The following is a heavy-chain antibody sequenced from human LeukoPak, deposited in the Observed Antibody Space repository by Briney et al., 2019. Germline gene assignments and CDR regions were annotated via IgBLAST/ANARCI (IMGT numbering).Heavy chain of an antibody. Sequence: RASVRVSCKASGGTFSSYAISWVRQAPGQGLEWMGRIIPILGIANYAQKLQGRVTITRDKSTSTAYMELSSLRSEDTAVYYCASNPYHSGYSGRENYYGMDVWGQGTTATVSS. CDR1: GGTFSSYA. CDR2: IIPILGIA. J-gene: IGHJ6*02. CDR3: ASNPYHSGYSGRENYYGMDV. D-gene: IGHD3-22*01. V-gene: IGHV1-69*04.